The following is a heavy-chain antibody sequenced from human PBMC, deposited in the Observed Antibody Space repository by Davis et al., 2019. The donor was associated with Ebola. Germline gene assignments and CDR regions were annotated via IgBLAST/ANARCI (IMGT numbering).Heavy chain of an antibody. D-gene: IGHD2-2*01. CDR1: GGSISPYY. CDR2: INHSGST. Sequence: PSETLSLTCTVSGGSISPYYWNWIRQPPGKGLEWIGEINHSGSTYYNPSLKSRVTISGDTSKKQFSLRLNSVTAADTAVYYCARGGLVPAALYLWGQGTMVTVSS. V-gene: IGHV4-34*01. CDR3: ARGGLVPAALYL. J-gene: IGHJ3*01.